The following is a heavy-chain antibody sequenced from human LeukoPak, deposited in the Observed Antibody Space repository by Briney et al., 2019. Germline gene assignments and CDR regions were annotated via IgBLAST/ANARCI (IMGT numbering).Heavy chain of an antibody. Sequence: ASVKVSCKASGYTFTSYGISWVRQAPGQGLEWMGWTSAYNGNTNYAQKLQGRVTMTRDTSTSTVYMELSSLRSEDTAVYYCARAGAGGYYDILTGYYNVYAFDIWGQGTMVTVSS. D-gene: IGHD3-9*01. CDR1: GYTFTSYG. J-gene: IGHJ3*02. CDR2: TSAYNGNT. CDR3: ARAGAGGYYDILTGYYNVYAFDI. V-gene: IGHV1-18*01.